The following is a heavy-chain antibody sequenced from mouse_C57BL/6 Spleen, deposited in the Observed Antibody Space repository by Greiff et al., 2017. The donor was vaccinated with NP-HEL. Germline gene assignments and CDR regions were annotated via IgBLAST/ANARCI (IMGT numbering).Heavy chain of an antibody. CDR1: GYAFSSSW. CDR3: ARLRAARYYLDY. D-gene: IGHD3-3*01. CDR2: IYPGDGDT. J-gene: IGHJ2*01. V-gene: IGHV1-82*01. Sequence: QVQLQQSGPELVKPGASVKISCKASGYAFSSSWMNWVKQRPGKGLEWIGRIYPGDGDTNYNGKFKGKATLTADKSSSTAYMQLSSLTSEDSAVYVCARLRAARYYLDYWGQGTTLTVSS.